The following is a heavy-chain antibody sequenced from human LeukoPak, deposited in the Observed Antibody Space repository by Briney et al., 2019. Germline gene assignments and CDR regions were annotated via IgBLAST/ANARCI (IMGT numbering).Heavy chain of an antibody. CDR1: GFTFSSYA. V-gene: IGHV3-30-3*01. Sequence: GGSLRLSCAASGFTFSSYAMHWVRQAPGKGLEWVAVISYDGSNKYYADSVKGRFTISRDNSKNTLYLQMNSLRAEDTAVYYCAAFPRIAVADYFDYWGQETLVTVSS. CDR3: AAFPRIAVADYFDY. J-gene: IGHJ4*02. D-gene: IGHD6-19*01. CDR2: ISYDGSNK.